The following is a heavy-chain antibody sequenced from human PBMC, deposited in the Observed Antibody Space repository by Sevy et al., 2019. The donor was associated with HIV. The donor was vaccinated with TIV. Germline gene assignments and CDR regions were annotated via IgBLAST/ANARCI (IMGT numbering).Heavy chain of an antibody. Sequence: SETLSLTCTVSGGSISSSSYYWGWIRQPPGKGLEWIGSIYYSGSTYYNPSLKSRVTISVDTSKNQFSLKLSSVTAADPAVYYCARAGIAARRRGVGSQRYYYYYYGMDVWGQGTTVTVSS. J-gene: IGHJ6*02. CDR3: ARAGIAARRRGVGSQRYYYYYYGMDV. D-gene: IGHD6-6*01. V-gene: IGHV4-39*01. CDR1: GGSISSSSYY. CDR2: IYYSGST.